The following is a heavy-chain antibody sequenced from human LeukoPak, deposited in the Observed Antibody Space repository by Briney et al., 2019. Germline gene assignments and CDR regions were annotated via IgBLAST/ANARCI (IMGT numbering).Heavy chain of an antibody. Sequence: GGSLRLSCAASGFIFTSYSMNWVRQAPGKGLEWVSYISSSSSTIYYADSVKGRFTISRDNAKNSLYLQMNSLRTEDTAVYYCARQRAGFTVTTSDYWGQGTLVTVSS. V-gene: IGHV3-48*01. J-gene: IGHJ4*02. D-gene: IGHD4-11*01. CDR3: ARQRAGFTVTTSDY. CDR1: GFIFTSYS. CDR2: ISSSSSTI.